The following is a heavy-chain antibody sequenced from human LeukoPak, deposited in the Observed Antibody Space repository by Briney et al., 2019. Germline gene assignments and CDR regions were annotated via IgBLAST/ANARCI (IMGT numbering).Heavy chain of an antibody. V-gene: IGHV4-59*01. CDR2: IYYSGST. CDR3: ARLTDYDILTGTIYYFDY. J-gene: IGHJ4*02. Sequence: SETLSLTCTVSGGSISSYYWSWIRQPPGKGLKWIGYIYYSGSTNYNPSLKSRVTISVDTSKNQFSLKLSSVTAADTAVYYCARLTDYDILTGTIYYFDYWGQGTLVTVSS. D-gene: IGHD3-9*01. CDR1: GGSISSYY.